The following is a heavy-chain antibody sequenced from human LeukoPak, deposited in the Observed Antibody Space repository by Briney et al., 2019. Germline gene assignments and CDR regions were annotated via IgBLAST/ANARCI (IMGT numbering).Heavy chain of an antibody. J-gene: IGHJ4*01. CDR2: INYSGTT. CDR3: ARLRGGVQLWGD. CDR1: SGSFSSSSYF. D-gene: IGHD3-10*01. V-gene: IGHV4-39*01. Sequence: SETLSLTCTVSSGSFSSSSYFCGWIRQSPEMGLEWIATINYSGTTYYNPSLKSRVTTSVDTSRNQFSLKLTSVTAADTAVYYCARLRGGVQLWGDWGQGALVTVSS.